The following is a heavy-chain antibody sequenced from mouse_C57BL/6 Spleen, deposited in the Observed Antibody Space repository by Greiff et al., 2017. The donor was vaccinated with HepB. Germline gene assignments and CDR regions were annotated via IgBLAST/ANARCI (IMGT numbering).Heavy chain of an antibody. CDR3: ARPPYYGSSTGFAY. J-gene: IGHJ3*01. D-gene: IGHD1-1*01. CDR1: GFTFSDYG. V-gene: IGHV5-17*01. CDR2: ISSGSSTI. Sequence: EVQLVESGGGLVKPGGSLKLSCAASGFTFSDYGMHWVRQAPEKGLEWVAYISSGSSTIYYADTVKGRFTISRDNAKNTLFLQMTSLRSEDTAMYYGARPPYYGSSTGFAYWGQGTLVTVSA.